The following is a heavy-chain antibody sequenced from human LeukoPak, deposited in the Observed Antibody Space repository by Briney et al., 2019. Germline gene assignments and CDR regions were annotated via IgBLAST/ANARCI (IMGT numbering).Heavy chain of an antibody. J-gene: IGHJ5*02. CDR1: GYTFTGYY. CDR3: ARLVSSSWERRLDP. V-gene: IGHV1-2*02. Sequence: ASVKVSCKASGYTFTGYYMHWVRQAPGQGLEWMGWINPNSGGTNYAQKFQGRVTMTRDTSISTAYMELSRLRSDDTAVYYCARLVSSSWERRLDPWGQGTLVTVSS. D-gene: IGHD6-13*01. CDR2: INPNSGGT.